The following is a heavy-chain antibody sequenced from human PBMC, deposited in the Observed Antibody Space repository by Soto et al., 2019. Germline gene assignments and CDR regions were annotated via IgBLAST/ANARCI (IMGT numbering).Heavy chain of an antibody. D-gene: IGHD1-26*01. Sequence: PGGSLRLSCAASGFTFSSYWMSWVRQAPGKGLEWVANIKGDGSEKYYVDSVKGRFTIARDNAKNSLYLQTNSLRAEDTAVYYCARDHSGATLDYFDYWGQGTLVTVSS. CDR3: ARDHSGATLDYFDY. CDR1: GFTFSSYW. V-gene: IGHV3-7*01. CDR2: IKGDGSEK. J-gene: IGHJ4*02.